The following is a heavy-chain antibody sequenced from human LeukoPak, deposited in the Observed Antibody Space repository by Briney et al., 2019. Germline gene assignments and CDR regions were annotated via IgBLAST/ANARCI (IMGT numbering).Heavy chain of an antibody. Sequence: GGSLRLSCAASGFTFDDYAMHWVRQAPGKGLEWVSGISWNGGSIGYADSVKGRFTISRDNAKNSLYLQMNSLRDEDTAVYYCARVGNYGDPVDYWGQGTLVTVSS. J-gene: IGHJ4*02. V-gene: IGHV3-9*01. D-gene: IGHD4-17*01. CDR1: GFTFDDYA. CDR3: ARVGNYGDPVDY. CDR2: ISWNGGSI.